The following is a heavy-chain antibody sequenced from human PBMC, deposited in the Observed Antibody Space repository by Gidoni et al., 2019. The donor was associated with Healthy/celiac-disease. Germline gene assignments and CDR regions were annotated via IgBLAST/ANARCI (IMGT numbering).Heavy chain of an antibody. J-gene: IGHJ4*02. V-gene: IGHV3-33*08. D-gene: IGHD6-13*01. Sequence: QVQLVESGGGVVQPGRSLRLSCAAPGFTFSSYGMHWVRQAPGKGLEWVAVIWYDGSNKYYADSVKGRFTISRDNSKNTLYLQMNSLRAEDTAVYYCARVVSSWSDYWGQGTLVTVSS. CDR1: GFTFSSYG. CDR2: IWYDGSNK. CDR3: ARVVSSWSDY.